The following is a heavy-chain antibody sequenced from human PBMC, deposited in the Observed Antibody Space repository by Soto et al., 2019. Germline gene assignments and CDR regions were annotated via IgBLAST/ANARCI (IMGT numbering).Heavy chain of an antibody. D-gene: IGHD2-21*01. V-gene: IGHV3-66*01. Sequence: EVQLVESGGALVQPGGSLRLSCAASGFSVNTKYMIWVRHTPGKGLEWVSVISDGGGIDYADFVKGRFTISRDNFKNTLYLHMSSLRAEDTAVYFCASSITTPGGFDFWGQGTLLTVSS. CDR1: GFSVNTKY. CDR3: ASSITTPGGFDF. CDR2: ISDGGGI. J-gene: IGHJ4*02.